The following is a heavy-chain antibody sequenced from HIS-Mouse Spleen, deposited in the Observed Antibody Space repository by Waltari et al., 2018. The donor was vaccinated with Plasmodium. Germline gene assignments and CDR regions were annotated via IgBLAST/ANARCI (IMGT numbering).Heavy chain of an antibody. J-gene: IGHJ3*02. CDR3: ARDPPLSITGDLDAFDI. CDR1: GLTFSSTT. CDR2: ISSSSSYI. V-gene: IGHV3-21*01. D-gene: IGHD7-27*01. Sequence: EVQLVESGGGLVKPGGSLRLSWAASGLTFSSTTMNWVRQAPGKGLEWVSSISSSSSYIYYADSVKGRFTISRDNAKNSLYLQMNSLRAEDTAVYYCARDPPLSITGDLDAFDIWGQGTMVTVSS.